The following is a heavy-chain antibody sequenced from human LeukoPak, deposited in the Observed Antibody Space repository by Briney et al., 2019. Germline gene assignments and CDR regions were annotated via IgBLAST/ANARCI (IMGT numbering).Heavy chain of an antibody. CDR3: ARDLVGAAIWAFDI. J-gene: IGHJ3*02. Sequence: RPSETLSLTCTASGGSISSYYMSWVRQPAGKGLEWIGRIYTSGSTNYNPSLKSRVTISVDKSKNQFSLKLSSVTAADTAVYYCARDLVGAAIWAFDIWGQGTMVTVSS. D-gene: IGHD2-15*01. CDR1: GGSISSYY. V-gene: IGHV4-4*07. CDR2: IYTSGST.